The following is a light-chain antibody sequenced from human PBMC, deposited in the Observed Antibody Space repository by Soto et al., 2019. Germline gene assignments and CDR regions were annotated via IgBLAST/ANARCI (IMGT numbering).Light chain of an antibody. J-gene: IGKJ1*01. CDR3: QQYDTYSRT. Sequence: DIQMTQSPSTLSASLGDRLTITCRASQSISTWLAWYQQEPGKAPKLLIYKASTLESGVPSRFSGSGSGTEFTLTISSLQPDDFATYYCQQYDTYSRTFGQGTKVDIK. V-gene: IGKV1-5*03. CDR2: KAS. CDR1: QSISTW.